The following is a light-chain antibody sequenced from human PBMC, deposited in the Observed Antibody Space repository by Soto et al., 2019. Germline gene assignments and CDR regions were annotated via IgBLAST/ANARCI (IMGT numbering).Light chain of an antibody. V-gene: IGLV1-40*01. Sequence: QSVLTQPPSVSGAPGQRVTISCTGGNSNIGAGFDVHWYQQFPGTAPKLLIYRNNQRPSGVPDRFSGSKSGTSASLAITGLQAEDEADYYCQSFWVFGGGTKLTVL. CDR3: QSFWV. J-gene: IGLJ2*01. CDR2: RNN. CDR1: NSNIGAGFD.